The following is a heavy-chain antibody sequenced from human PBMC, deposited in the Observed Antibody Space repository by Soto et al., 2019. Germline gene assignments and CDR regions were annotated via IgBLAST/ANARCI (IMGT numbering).Heavy chain of an antibody. CDR1: GGSISSDGYY. J-gene: IGHJ4*02. CDR2: ISHTGST. D-gene: IGHD6-19*01. CDR3: ARDLGSEQWCFDG. V-gene: IGHV4-31*03. Sequence: PSEPLSLTCTVSGGSISSDGYYWSWIRQYPGKGLEWIGYISHTGSTYSSPSLESRVTLSLDTSKNQFSLNLSSVTAADTAVYLCARDLGSEQWCFDGWGLGTLVTVSS.